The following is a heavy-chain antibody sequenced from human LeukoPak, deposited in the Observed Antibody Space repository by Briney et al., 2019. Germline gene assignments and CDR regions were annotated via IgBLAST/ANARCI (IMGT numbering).Heavy chain of an antibody. CDR3: ARKKGRSYSAFDI. CDR2: IYYSGST. D-gene: IGHD1-26*01. V-gene: IGHV4-59*01. Sequence: SETLSLTCSVSGGSISSYYWSWIRQPPGRGLEWIGYIYYSGSTNYNPSLKSRVTISVDTSKNQFSLKLSSVTAADTAVYYCARKKGRSYSAFDIWGQGTMVTVSS. J-gene: IGHJ3*02. CDR1: GGSISSYY.